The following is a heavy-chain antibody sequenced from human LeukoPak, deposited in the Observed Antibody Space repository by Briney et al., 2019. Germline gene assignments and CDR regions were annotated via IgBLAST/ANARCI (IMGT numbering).Heavy chain of an antibody. CDR2: IKKDGREK. D-gene: IGHD3-22*01. V-gene: IGHV3-7*01. CDR3: ARVEGGHYDSGTFDY. J-gene: IGHJ4*02. CDR1: GFAFSRYW. Sequence: GGSLRLSCAGSGFAFSRYWMSWVRQAPGKGRGWVANIKKDGREKYYVDSVKGRFTISRDNAKNSLYLQLIGLRAEDTAVYFCARVEGGHYDSGTFDYWGQGSLVTVSS.